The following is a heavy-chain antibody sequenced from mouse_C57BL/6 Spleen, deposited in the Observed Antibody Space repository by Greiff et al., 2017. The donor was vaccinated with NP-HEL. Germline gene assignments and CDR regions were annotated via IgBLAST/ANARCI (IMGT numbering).Heavy chain of an antibody. D-gene: IGHD1-1*01. Sequence: QVQLQQSGAELVRPGTSVKLSCKASGYTFTSYWMHWVKQRPGQGLEWIGVIDPSDSYTNYNQKFKGKATLTVDTSSSTAYMQLSSLTSEDSAVCYCARKYVYYGSDYFDYWGQGTTLTVSS. CDR2: IDPSDSYT. CDR3: ARKYVYYGSDYFDY. V-gene: IGHV1-59*01. CDR1: GYTFTSYW. J-gene: IGHJ2*01.